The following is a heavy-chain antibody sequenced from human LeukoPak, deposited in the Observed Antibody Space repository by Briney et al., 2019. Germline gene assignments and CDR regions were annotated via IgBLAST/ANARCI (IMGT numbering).Heavy chain of an antibody. CDR2: SRDKGNSYTT. J-gene: IGHJ4*01. D-gene: IGHD3-10*01. CDR1: GFTFSDHY. Sequence: GGSLRLSCAASGFTFSDHYIDWVRQAPGKGLEWVGRSRDKGNSYTTAYAASVRGRFTISRDDSKNSLYLQMNSLKIEDTVVYYCTKLARAPRDFDYWGQGTLVTVSS. CDR3: TKLARAPRDFDY. V-gene: IGHV3-72*01.